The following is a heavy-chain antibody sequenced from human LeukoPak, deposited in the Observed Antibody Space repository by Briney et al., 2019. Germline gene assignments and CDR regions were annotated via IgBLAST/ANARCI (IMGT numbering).Heavy chain of an antibody. CDR1: GYSISSGYY. V-gene: IGHV4-38-2*02. D-gene: IGHD3-22*01. CDR3: ARDGYDRSGLYYFDY. J-gene: IGHJ4*02. CDR2: IYHSGST. Sequence: PSETLSLTCAVSGYSISSGYYWGWIRQPPGKGLEWIGSIYHSGSTYYNPSLKSRVTISVDTSKNQFSLKLSSVTAADTAVYYCARDGYDRSGLYYFDYWGQGTLVTVSS.